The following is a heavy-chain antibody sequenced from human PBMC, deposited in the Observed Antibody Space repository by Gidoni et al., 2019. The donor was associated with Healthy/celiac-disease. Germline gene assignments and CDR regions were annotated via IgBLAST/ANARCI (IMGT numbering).Heavy chain of an antibody. D-gene: IGHD3-3*01. J-gene: IGHJ6*02. CDR1: GYTFTSYD. CDR2: MNPKSGNT. Sequence: QVQLVQSGAEVKKPGSSVKVSCKASGYTFTSYDINWVRQATGQGLEWMGWMNPKSGNTGYAQKFQGRVTMTRNTSISTAYMELSSLRSEDTAVYYCARVGVSYDFWSGYYIDYYGMDVWGQGTTVTVSS. V-gene: IGHV1-8*01. CDR3: ARVGVSYDFWSGYYIDYYGMDV.